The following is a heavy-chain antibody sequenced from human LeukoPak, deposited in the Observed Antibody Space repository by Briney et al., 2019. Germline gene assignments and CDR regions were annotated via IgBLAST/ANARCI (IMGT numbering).Heavy chain of an antibody. Sequence: SETLSLTCTVTGGSISSYYWGWIRQPPGKGLEWIGYIYYTGSTNYNPSLKSRVTISVDTSKNQFSLKPSSVTAADTAVYYCARGATAWVHFDSWGQGTLVTVSS. CDR1: GGSISSYY. V-gene: IGHV4-59*01. D-gene: IGHD1-26*01. CDR3: ARGATAWVHFDS. CDR2: IYYTGST. J-gene: IGHJ4*02.